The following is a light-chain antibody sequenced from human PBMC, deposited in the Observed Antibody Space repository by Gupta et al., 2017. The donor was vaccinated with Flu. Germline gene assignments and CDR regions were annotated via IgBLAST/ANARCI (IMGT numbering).Light chain of an antibody. CDR3: SSYAVSNKWV. J-gene: IGLJ3*02. CDR1: RSDVGGTKY. Sequence: SVRISCAGTRSDVGGTKYVSWYQQHPGDAAKLIIFEVSDGAAGVPDRFSGSKSGNTASLTVSGRQAEDEAKYYGSSYAVSNKWVFGGGTEVTVL. V-gene: IGLV2-8*01. CDR2: EVS.